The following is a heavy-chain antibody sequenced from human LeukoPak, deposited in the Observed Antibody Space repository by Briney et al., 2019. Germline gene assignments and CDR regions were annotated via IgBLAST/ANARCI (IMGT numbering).Heavy chain of an antibody. CDR1: GFTFSSYS. J-gene: IGHJ4*02. CDR2: ITTRSAT. D-gene: IGHD3-10*01. V-gene: IGHV3-48*01. Sequence: PGGSLRLSCAASGFTFSSYSMNWVRQAPGKGLEWVSYITTRSATYYTDSVKGRFTISRDNAKNSLYLQMNSLRAEDTAVYYCAREVREDFDYWGQGTLVTVSS. CDR3: AREVREDFDY.